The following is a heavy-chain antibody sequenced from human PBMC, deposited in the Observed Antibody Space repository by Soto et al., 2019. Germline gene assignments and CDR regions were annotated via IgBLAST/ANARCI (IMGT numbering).Heavy chain of an antibody. J-gene: IGHJ4*02. V-gene: IGHV1-69*13. Sequence: SVKVSCKASGGTFSSFAISWVRQAPGQGLEWMGGIIPIFGTANYAQKFQGRVTITADESTSTAYMELSSLRSEDTAVYYCARGVPRYSGYDPFDYWGQGTLVTVSS. CDR1: GGTFSSFA. CDR3: ARGVPRYSGYDPFDY. CDR2: IIPIFGTA. D-gene: IGHD5-12*01.